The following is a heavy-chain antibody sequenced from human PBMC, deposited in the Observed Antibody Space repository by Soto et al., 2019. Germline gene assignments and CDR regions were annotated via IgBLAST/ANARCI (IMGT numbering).Heavy chain of an antibody. CDR2: IKQDGSEK. Sequence: GGSLRLSCVASGFTFSSYWMSWVRQAPGKGLEWVANIKQDGSEKYDVDSVKGRFTISRDNAKNSLYLQMNSLRAEDTAVYYCARGSGDSCYGYCHFDSWGQGILVTVSS. D-gene: IGHD2-15*01. CDR3: ARGSGDSCYGYCHFDS. V-gene: IGHV3-7*01. CDR1: GFTFSSYW. J-gene: IGHJ4*02.